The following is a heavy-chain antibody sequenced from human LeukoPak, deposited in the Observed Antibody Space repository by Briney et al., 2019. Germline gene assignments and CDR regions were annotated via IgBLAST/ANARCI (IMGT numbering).Heavy chain of an antibody. Sequence: GGSLRPSCAASGFTVSSNYMSWVRQAPGKGLEWVSVIYSGGSTYYADSVKGRFTISRDNSKNTLYLQMNSLRAEDTAVYYCASEDLYYMDVWGKGTTVTISS. CDR3: ASEDLYYMDV. J-gene: IGHJ6*03. V-gene: IGHV3-66*01. CDR2: IYSGGST. CDR1: GFTVSSNY.